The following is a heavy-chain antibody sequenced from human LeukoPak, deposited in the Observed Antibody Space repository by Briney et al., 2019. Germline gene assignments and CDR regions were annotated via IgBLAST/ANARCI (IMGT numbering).Heavy chain of an antibody. CDR2: IYASGST. Sequence: PSETLSLTCTVSGGSISGYYWSWIRQPPGKGLEWIGYIYASGSTDYNPSLKSRVTISVDTSKNQFSLKLSSVTAADTAVYYCARRPYYYYYMDVWGKGTTVTVSS. CDR1: GGSISGYY. V-gene: IGHV4-4*09. CDR3: ARRPYYYYYMDV. J-gene: IGHJ6*03. D-gene: IGHD6-6*01.